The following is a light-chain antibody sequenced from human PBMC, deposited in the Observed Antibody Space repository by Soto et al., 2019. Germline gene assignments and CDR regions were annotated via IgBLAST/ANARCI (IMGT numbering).Light chain of an antibody. CDR1: QGIRNY. V-gene: IGKV1-9*01. Sequence: IQLTQSPSSLSASVGDRVTITCRARQGIRNYLAWYQQKPGKPPKLLIYVASTLQSGVPSRFSGSGSGTDFTLTISSLQPEDFATYYCQQLSSYPRTFGQGTKLEIK. J-gene: IGKJ2*02. CDR2: VAS. CDR3: QQLSSYPRT.